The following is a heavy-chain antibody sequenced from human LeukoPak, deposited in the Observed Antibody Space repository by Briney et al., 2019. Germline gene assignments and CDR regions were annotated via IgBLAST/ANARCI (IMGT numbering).Heavy chain of an antibody. CDR3: ARDGSSSTRAFDI. J-gene: IGHJ3*02. V-gene: IGHV3-48*03. D-gene: IGHD2-2*03. Sequence: GGSLSLSRVASGFTLRPYEMHAVRPAPGRGLAWVSFISSSTSNSYYADTVKGRFTLFRDTAMNSLYLQMNNLRGEDTAVYYCARDGSSSTRAFDIWGQGTMVAVS. CDR2: ISSSTSNS. CDR1: GFTLRPYE.